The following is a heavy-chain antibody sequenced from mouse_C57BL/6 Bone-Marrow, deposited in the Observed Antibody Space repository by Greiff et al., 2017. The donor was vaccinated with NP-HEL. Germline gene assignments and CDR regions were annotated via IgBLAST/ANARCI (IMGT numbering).Heavy chain of an antibody. V-gene: IGHV5-9-1*02. Sequence: EVQLQESGEGLVKPGGSLKLSCAASGFTFSSYAMSWVRQTPEKRLAWVAYISSGGDYIYYADTVKGRFTISRDNARNTLYLQMSSLKSEDTAMYYCTRAGYGSSSAWFAYWGQGTLVTVSA. CDR1: GFTFSSYA. D-gene: IGHD1-1*01. J-gene: IGHJ3*01. CDR2: ISSGGDYI. CDR3: TRAGYGSSSAWFAY.